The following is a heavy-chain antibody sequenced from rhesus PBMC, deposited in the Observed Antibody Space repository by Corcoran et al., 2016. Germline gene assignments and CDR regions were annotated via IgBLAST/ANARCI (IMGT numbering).Heavy chain of an antibody. CDR3: AKGAVAGRPALDY. D-gene: IGHD6-37*01. Sequence: EVQLVESGGGVVQPGGSLRLSCAASGLTFDDYAMHWVRPAPGKGLEWVSGISWSGGSTYYADYGKGRKTIARDTDKNSMYLQMGSLRAEDTALYYWAKGAVAGRPALDYWGQGVLVTVSS. J-gene: IGHJ4*01. CDR1: GLTFDDYA. V-gene: IGHV3-201*01. CDR2: ISWSGGST.